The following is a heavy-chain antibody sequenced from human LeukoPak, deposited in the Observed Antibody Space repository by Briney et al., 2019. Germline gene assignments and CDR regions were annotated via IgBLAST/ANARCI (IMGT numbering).Heavy chain of an antibody. CDR2: IIPIFGTA. CDR1: GGTFSSCA. D-gene: IGHD4-17*01. Sequence: SVKVSCKASGGTFSSCAISWVRQAPGQGLEWMGRIIPIFGTANYAQKFQGRVTITTDESTSTAYMELSSLRSEDTAVYYCARDGADGDYVYYFDYWGQGTLVTVSS. CDR3: ARDGADGDYVYYFDY. V-gene: IGHV1-69*05. J-gene: IGHJ4*02.